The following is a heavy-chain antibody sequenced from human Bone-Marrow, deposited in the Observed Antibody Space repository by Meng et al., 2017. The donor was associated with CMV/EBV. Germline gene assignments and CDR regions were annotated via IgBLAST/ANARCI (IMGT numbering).Heavy chain of an antibody. J-gene: IGHJ4*02. D-gene: IGHD4-17*01. V-gene: IGHV1-2*02. CDR2: INPNSGGT. Sequence: QGQLVQSGAEVKKPGASVKVSCKASGCTFTGYYMHWVRQAPGQGLEWMGWINPNSGGTNYAQKFQGRVTMTRDTSISTAYMELSRLRSDDTAVYYCARDLDYGDYASDYWGQGTLVTVSS. CDR3: ARDLDYGDYASDY. CDR1: GCTFTGYY.